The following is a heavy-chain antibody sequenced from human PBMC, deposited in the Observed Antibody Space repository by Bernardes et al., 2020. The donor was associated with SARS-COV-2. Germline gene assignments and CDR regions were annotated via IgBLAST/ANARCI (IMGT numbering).Heavy chain of an antibody. D-gene: IGHD3-16*02. Sequence: GGSLRLSCAASGFTFSSYAMHWVRQAPGKGLEWVAVMSYDGSNKYYADSVKGRFTISRDNSKNTLYLQMNSLRAEDTAVYYCARDPMITFGGVIVSAYYYYGMDVWGQGTTVTVSS. V-gene: IGHV3-30-3*01. J-gene: IGHJ6*02. CDR2: MSYDGSNK. CDR3: ARDPMITFGGVIVSAYYYYGMDV. CDR1: GFTFSSYA.